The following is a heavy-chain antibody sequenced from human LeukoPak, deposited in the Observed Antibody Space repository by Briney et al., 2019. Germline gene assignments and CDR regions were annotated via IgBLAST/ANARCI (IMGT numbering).Heavy chain of an antibody. CDR3: ARDWTAEAGNDYYMGV. D-gene: IGHD6-13*01. V-gene: IGHV3-43*01. J-gene: IGHJ6*03. Sequence: GGSLRLSCAASGFTFDDYTMHWVRQPPGKGLEWISLITWDGGTTYYADSVRGRFTISRDNSKNSLFLRMNSLRPEDTALYYCARDWTAEAGNDYYMGVWGNGTTVIVSS. CDR1: GFTFDDYT. CDR2: ITWDGGTT.